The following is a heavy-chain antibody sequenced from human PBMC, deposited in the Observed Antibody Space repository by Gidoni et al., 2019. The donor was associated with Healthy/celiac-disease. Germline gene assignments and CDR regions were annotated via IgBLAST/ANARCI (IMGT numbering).Heavy chain of an antibody. J-gene: IGHJ4*02. CDR2: TDYSGST. D-gene: IGHD2-8*01. Sequence: QVQLQASGPGLVKPSETLSLTCTVSGGSISRYSWSWIRQPPGKGLEWIGYTDYSGSTNYNPSLKSRVTISVDTSKTQCSLKLSSVTAADTAVYYCARGQGYCTNGVCPGFDYWGQGTLVTVSS. V-gene: IGHV4-59*01. CDR1: GGSISRYS. CDR3: ARGQGYCTNGVCPGFDY.